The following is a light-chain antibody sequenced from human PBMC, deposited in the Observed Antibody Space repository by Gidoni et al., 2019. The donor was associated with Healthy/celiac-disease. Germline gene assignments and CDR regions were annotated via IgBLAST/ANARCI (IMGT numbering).Light chain of an antibody. CDR2: GKN. V-gene: IGLV3-19*01. Sequence: SSELTQDPSVSVAVVQTVRITCQGDSLRSYYASWYQQEPGQAPVLVIYGKNNRPSGIPDRFSGSSSGNTASLTITGAHAEDEADYYSNSRDSSGNHVVFGGGTKLTVL. CDR1: SLRSYY. J-gene: IGLJ2*01. CDR3: NSRDSSGNHVV.